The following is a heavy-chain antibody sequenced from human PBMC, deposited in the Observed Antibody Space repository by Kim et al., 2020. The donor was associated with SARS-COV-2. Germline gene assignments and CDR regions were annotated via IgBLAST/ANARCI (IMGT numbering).Heavy chain of an antibody. D-gene: IGHD6-19*01. CDR3: ASAILIAVSGPFPYCYG. Sequence: GGSLRLSCAASGFTFSSSAMRWVRQAPGKGLEWVAVITYERDDKSSAYSVHVRFTISIENSKNTLNLQLQSLSAETTAVYYCASAILIAVSGPFPYCYG. CDR2: ITYERDDK. J-gene: IGHJ6*01. V-gene: IGHV3-30*04. CDR1: GFTFSSSA.